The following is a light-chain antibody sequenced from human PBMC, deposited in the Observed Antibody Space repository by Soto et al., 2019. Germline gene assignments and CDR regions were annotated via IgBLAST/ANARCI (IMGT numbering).Light chain of an antibody. Sequence: SYELTQPPSVSVAPGKTARITCGGNNIGSKSVHWYQQKPGQPPVLVIYYDSDRPSGIPERFSGSNSGNTATLTISRVEAGDEADYYCQVWDSSSDHHWVFGGGTQLTVL. CDR1: NIGSKS. CDR2: YDS. J-gene: IGLJ3*02. CDR3: QVWDSSSDHHWV. V-gene: IGLV3-21*04.